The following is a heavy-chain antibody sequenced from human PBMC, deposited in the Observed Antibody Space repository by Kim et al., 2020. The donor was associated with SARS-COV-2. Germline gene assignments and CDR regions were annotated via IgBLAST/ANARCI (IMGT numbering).Heavy chain of an antibody. V-gene: IGHV3-64D*09. Sequence: YADSVKGRFTISRDNSKNTLYLQMSSLRAEDTAVYYCVKSDGYSGFMLKYWGQGTLVTVSS. J-gene: IGHJ4*02. CDR3: VKSDGYSGFMLKY. D-gene: IGHD5-12*01.